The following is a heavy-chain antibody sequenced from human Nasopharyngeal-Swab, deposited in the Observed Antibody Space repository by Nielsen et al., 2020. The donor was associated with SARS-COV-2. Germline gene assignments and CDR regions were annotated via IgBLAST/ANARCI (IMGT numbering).Heavy chain of an antibody. CDR3: AKDRRGDYYDSSGYWGLFDY. V-gene: IGHV3-30*18. J-gene: IGHJ4*02. CDR2: ISYDGSNK. Sequence: GGSLRLSCAASGFTFSSYGMHWVRQAPGKGLEGGAVISYDGSNKYYADSVKGRFTISRDNSKNTLYLQMNSLRAEDTAVYYCAKDRRGDYYDSSGYWGLFDYWGQGTLVTVSS. CDR1: GFTFSSYG. D-gene: IGHD3-22*01.